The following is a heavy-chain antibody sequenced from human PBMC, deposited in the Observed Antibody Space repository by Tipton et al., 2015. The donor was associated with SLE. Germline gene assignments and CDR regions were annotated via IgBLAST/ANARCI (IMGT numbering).Heavy chain of an antibody. J-gene: IGHJ4*02. V-gene: IGHV4-61*02. CDR2: IYTSGST. Sequence: TLSLTCTVSGGSISSGSYYWSWIRQPAGKGLEWIGRIYTSGSTNYNPSLKSRVTISVDTSKNQFSLKLSSVTAADTAVYYCARQGSVDTMIEDPFDYWGQGTLVTVSS. CDR1: GGSISSGSYY. CDR3: ARQGSVDTMIEDPFDY. D-gene: IGHD3-22*01.